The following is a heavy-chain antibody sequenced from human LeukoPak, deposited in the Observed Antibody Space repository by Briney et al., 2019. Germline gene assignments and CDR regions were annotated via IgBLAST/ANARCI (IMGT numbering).Heavy chain of an antibody. CDR2: IGTAVDT. J-gene: IGHJ4*02. Sequence: GGSLRLSCAACGFTFSSYDIHWVRQATGKGLEWVSTIGTAVDTYYPGSVKGQLTISRDNAKNSLYLQMNSLRAEDTAVYYCARLREIPVFGVVTKSTSYFDYWGQGTLVTVSS. CDR3: ARLREIPVFGVVTKSTSYFDY. D-gene: IGHD3-3*01. V-gene: IGHV3-13*03. CDR1: GFTFSSYD.